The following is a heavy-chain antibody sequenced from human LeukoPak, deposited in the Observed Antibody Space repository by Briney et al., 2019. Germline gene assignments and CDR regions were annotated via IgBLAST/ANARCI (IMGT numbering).Heavy chain of an antibody. D-gene: IGHD3-10*01. Sequence: GGSLRLSCAASGFTFSSYAMSWVRQAPGKGLEWVSAISGSGGSTYYADSVKGRFTISRDNSKNTLYLQMNSLRAEDTAVYYCAKDLRMGRFGELWGYYGMDVWGQGTTVTVSS. V-gene: IGHV3-23*01. CDR2: ISGSGGST. J-gene: IGHJ6*02. CDR1: GFTFSSYA. CDR3: AKDLRMGRFGELWGYYGMDV.